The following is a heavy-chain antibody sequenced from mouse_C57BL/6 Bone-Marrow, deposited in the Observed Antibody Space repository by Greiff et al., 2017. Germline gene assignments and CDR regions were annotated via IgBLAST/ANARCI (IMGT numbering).Heavy chain of an antibody. J-gene: IGHJ1*03. CDR1: GFTFSSYT. CDR2: ISGGGGNT. D-gene: IGHD1-1*01. Sequence: EVMLVESGGGLVKPGGSLKLSCAASGFTFSSYTMSWVRQTPEKRLQWVAAISGGGGNTYYPDSVQGRFTISRDNDKNILYLQMSSLRSEDTALYYCSRQVTTVLATKYHDVRGTGTMVNGS. V-gene: IGHV5-9*01. CDR3: SRQVTTVLATKYHDV.